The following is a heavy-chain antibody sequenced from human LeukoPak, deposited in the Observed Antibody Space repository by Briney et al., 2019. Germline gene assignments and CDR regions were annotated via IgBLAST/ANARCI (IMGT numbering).Heavy chain of an antibody. V-gene: IGHV4-59*08. J-gene: IGHJ4*02. CDR3: ARHSSGYLSYFDY. CDR2: IYYSGTT. Sequence: SETLSLTCTVSGGSVSGYYWSWIRQPPGKGLEWIGYIYYSGTTNYNPSLKSRVTISLDTSKNQFSLKVSSVTAADTAVYYCARHSSGYLSYFDYWGQGTLVPVSS. CDR1: GGSVSGYY. D-gene: IGHD3-22*01.